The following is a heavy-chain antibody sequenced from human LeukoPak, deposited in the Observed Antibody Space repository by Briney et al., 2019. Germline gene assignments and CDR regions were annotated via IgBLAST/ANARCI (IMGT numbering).Heavy chain of an antibody. CDR1: GGSISSSSYY. V-gene: IGHV4-39*07. CDR3: ARVSYSSSRYEYYYYYYGMDV. J-gene: IGHJ6*02. Sequence: SETLSLTCTVSGGSISSSSYYWGWIRQPPGKGLEWIGSIYYSGSTYYNPSLKSRVTISVDTSKNQFSLKLSSVTAADTAVYYCARVSYSSSRYEYYYYYYGMDVWGQGTTVTVSS. D-gene: IGHD6-13*01. CDR2: IYYSGST.